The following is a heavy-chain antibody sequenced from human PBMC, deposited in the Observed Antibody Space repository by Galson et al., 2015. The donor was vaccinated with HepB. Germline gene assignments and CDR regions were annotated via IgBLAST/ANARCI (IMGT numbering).Heavy chain of an antibody. CDR1: GYTFSSYA. Sequence: SVKVSCKASGYTFSSYAISWVRQAPGQGLEWMGWISAYNGNTNYAQKLQGRVTMTTDTSTSTAYMELRSLRSDDTAVYYCARDSYYGSGSSNLFDYWGQGTLVTVSS. D-gene: IGHD3-10*01. J-gene: IGHJ4*02. V-gene: IGHV1-18*01. CDR3: ARDSYYGSGSSNLFDY. CDR2: ISAYNGNT.